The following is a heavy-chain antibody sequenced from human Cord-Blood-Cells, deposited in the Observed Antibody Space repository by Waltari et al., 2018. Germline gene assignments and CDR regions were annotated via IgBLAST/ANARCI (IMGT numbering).Heavy chain of an antibody. Sequence: QVQLQQWGAGLLKPSETLSLTCAVYGGSFSGYYWSWIRQPPGKGLEWIGEINHSGSTNYNPYLKSRVTISVDTSKNQFSLKLSSVTAADTAVYYCARDPDCSGGSCYNYWGQGTLVTVSS. CDR3: ARDPDCSGGSCYNY. CDR1: GGSFSGYY. V-gene: IGHV4-34*01. J-gene: IGHJ4*02. D-gene: IGHD2-15*01. CDR2: INHSGST.